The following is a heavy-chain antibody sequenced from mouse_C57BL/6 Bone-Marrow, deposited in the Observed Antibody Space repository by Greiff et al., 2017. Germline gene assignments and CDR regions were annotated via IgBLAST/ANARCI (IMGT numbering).Heavy chain of an antibody. Sequence: VKLQESGAELVRPGASVKLSCKASGYTFTDYYINWVKQRPGQGLEWIARIYPGSGNTYYNEKFKGKATLTAEKSSSTAYMQLSSLTSEDSAVYFCARRRGNQYYFDYWGQGTTLTVSS. D-gene: IGHD2-1*01. CDR1: GYTFTDYY. CDR3: ARRRGNQYYFDY. J-gene: IGHJ2*01. CDR2: IYPGSGNT. V-gene: IGHV1-76*01.